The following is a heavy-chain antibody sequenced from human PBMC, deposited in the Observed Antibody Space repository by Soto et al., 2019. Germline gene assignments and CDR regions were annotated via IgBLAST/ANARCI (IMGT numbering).Heavy chain of an antibody. J-gene: IGHJ5*02. D-gene: IGHD3-22*01. CDR1: GFTFSRYA. V-gene: IGHV3-23*01. CDR3: ATGSSGSPSYNWFDP. CDR2: ISGSGGST. Sequence: GGSLRLSCAASGFTFSRYAMSWVRQAPGKGLEWVSAISGSGGSTYYADSVKGRFTISRDNSKNTLYLQMNSLRAEDTAVYYCATGSSGSPSYNWFDPWGQGTLATVSS.